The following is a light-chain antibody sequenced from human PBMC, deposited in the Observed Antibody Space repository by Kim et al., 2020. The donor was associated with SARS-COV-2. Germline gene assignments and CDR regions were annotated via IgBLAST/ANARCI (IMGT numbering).Light chain of an antibody. CDR1: QDIKKY. J-gene: IGKJ3*01. CDR3: QQSDRLPLT. CDR2: DAS. Sequence: GDRVTITCQASQDIKKYLNWFQQKPGKAPKLLIYDASNLESGVPSRFSGSGSGTHFTLTISSLQPVDVATYYCQQSDRLPLTFGPGTKVDIK. V-gene: IGKV1-33*01.